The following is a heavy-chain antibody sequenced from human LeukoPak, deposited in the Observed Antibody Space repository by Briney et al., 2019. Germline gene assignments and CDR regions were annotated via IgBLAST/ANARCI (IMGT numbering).Heavy chain of an antibody. CDR1: GGSISSYY. Sequence: SETLSLTCTVSGGSISSYYWSWIRQPAGKGLEWIGRIYTSGSTNYNPSLKSRVTMSVDTSKNQFSLKLSSVTAADTAVYYCAAGREIHYYDSSDYSGWFDPWGQGTLVTVSS. CDR2: IYTSGST. J-gene: IGHJ5*02. V-gene: IGHV4-4*07. CDR3: AAGREIHYYDSSDYSGWFDP. D-gene: IGHD3-22*01.